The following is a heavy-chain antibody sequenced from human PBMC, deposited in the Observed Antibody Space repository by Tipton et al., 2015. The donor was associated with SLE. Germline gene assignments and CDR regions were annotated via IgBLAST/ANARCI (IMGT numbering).Heavy chain of an antibody. J-gene: IGHJ2*01. CDR1: GGSISSGSYY. Sequence: TLSLTCTVSGGSISSGSYYWSWIRQPAGKGLEWIGRIYTSGSTNYNPSLKSRVTISVDTSKSQFSLKLSSVTAADTAVYYCARVAYSSSWYLYFDLWGRGSLVTVSS. CDR2: IYTSGST. D-gene: IGHD6-13*01. CDR3: ARVAYSSSWYLYFDL. V-gene: IGHV4-61*02.